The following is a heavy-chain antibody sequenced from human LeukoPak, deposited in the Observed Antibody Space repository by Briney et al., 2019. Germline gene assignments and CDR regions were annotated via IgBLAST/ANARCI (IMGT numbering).Heavy chain of an antibody. J-gene: IGHJ4*02. V-gene: IGHV1-18*01. CDR3: ARDGPDIVVVAPLDY. Sequence: GASVKVSCKASGYTFTSYGISWVRQAPGQGLEWMGWISAYNGNTNYAQKLQGRVTMTTDTSTSTAYMELRSLRSDDTAVYYCARDGPDIVVVAPLDYWGQGTLVTVSS. CDR2: ISAYNGNT. D-gene: IGHD2-15*01. CDR1: GYTFTSYG.